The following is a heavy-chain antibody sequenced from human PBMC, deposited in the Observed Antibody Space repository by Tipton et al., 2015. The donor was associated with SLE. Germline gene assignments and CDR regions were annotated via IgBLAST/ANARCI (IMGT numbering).Heavy chain of an antibody. J-gene: IGHJ4*02. CDR1: GGSISSGGYF. CDR3: ARGGNTVIKY. D-gene: IGHD4-17*01. V-gene: IGHV4-31*03. CDR2: IYDTETT. Sequence: TLSLTCTVSGGSISSGGYFWSWVRQHPGKGLEWIGYIYDTETTYYNPSLQSRVTISIDTSKNQFSLRLRSVTAADTAVYYCARGGNTVIKYWGQGTLVTVSS.